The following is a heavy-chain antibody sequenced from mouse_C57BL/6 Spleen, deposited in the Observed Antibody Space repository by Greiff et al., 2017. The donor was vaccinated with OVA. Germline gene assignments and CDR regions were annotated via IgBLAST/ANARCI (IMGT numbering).Heavy chain of an antibody. CDR2: IDPENGDT. Sequence: VQLQQSGAELVRPGASVKLSCTASGFNIKDDYMPWVKQRPEQGLEWIGWIDPENGDTEYAPKFQGKATISADTSSNTAYLQLSSLTSEDTAVFYCTTLYGSRYFDVWGTGTTVTVSS. J-gene: IGHJ1*03. V-gene: IGHV14-4*01. CDR1: GFNIKDDY. CDR3: TTLYGSRYFDV. D-gene: IGHD1-1*01.